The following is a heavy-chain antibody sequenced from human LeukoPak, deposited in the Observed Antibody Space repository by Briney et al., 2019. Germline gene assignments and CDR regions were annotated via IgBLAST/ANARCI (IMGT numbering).Heavy chain of an antibody. J-gene: IGHJ4*02. V-gene: IGHV4-4*07. CDR3: ARGGNYDTLTGYYTGYYFDY. D-gene: IGHD3-9*01. Sequence: SETLSLTCTVSGGSISPYYWSWIWQPAGKGLDWIGRIHTSGSTNFNPSLRSRVTMSVATSKNQFSMKLTSVTAADTAVYYCARGGNYDTLTGYYTGYYFDYWGQGTQVTVSS. CDR1: GGSISPYY. CDR2: IHTSGST.